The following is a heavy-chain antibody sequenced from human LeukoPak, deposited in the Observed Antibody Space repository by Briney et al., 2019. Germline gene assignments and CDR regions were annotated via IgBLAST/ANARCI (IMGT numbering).Heavy chain of an antibody. CDR3: ARDFQSSY. CDR1: GFTFSSYG. CDR2: IKEGGSDK. Sequence: GGSLRLSCAASGFTFSSYGMHWVRQAPGKGLEWVAKIKEGGSDKNYVDSVMGRFTISRDNAKNSLYLQMNSLRAEDTAVHYCARDFQSSYWGQGTLVPVSS. V-gene: IGHV3-7*01. J-gene: IGHJ4*02.